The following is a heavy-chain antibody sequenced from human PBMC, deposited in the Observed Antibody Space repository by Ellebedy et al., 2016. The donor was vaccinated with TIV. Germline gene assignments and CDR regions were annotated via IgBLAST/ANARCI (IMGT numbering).Heavy chain of an antibody. CDR1: GFTFDNYA. D-gene: IGHD5-18*01. J-gene: IGHJ4*02. CDR3: AGHGDRAMTH. Sequence: GESLKISCAASGFTFDNYAMSLVRPAPGKGLEWVSVIYSGGTTHYAHSVQGRFTIPRDKSKNTMYRQMSSLRAEDTAVYYGAGHGDRAMTHWGQGTLGTVSS. V-gene: IGHV3-53*01. CDR2: IYSGGTT.